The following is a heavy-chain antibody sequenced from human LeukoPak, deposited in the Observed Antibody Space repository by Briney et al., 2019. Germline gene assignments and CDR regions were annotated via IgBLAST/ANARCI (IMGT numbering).Heavy chain of an antibody. CDR3: AGCSSTSCYRAGMDV. CDR2: IYTSGST. V-gene: IGHV4-59*10. CDR1: GGSFSGYY. J-gene: IGHJ6*02. Sequence: SETLSLACAVYGGSFSGYYWSWIRQPAGKGLEWIGRIYTSGSTNYNPSLKSRVTMSVDTSKNQFSLKLSSVTAADTAVYYCAGCSSTSCYRAGMDVWGQGTTVTVSS. D-gene: IGHD2-2*02.